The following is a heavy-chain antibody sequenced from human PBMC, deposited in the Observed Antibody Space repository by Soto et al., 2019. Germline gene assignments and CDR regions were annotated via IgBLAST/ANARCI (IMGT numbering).Heavy chain of an antibody. V-gene: IGHV3-53*02. Sequence: EVQLVETGGGLIQPGGSLRLSCAVSGLTVSSNYMSWVRQAPGKGLEWVAIIYSAGSTYYADSVKGRFTISRDNSKNKLYLQMNSLRAEDTAVYYCAKDRSRYTSGWHNWFDPWGQGTLVTVSS. CDR3: AKDRSRYTSGWHNWFDP. D-gene: IGHD6-19*01. J-gene: IGHJ5*02. CDR1: GLTVSSNY. CDR2: IYSAGST.